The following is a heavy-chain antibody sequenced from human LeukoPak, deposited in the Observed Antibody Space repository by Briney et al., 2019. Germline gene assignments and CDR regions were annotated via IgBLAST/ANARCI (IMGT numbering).Heavy chain of an antibody. J-gene: IGHJ6*03. CDR3: ARGIGTRTHLWYYYYYMDV. CDR1: GFTFDDYA. CDR2: ISWNSGSI. V-gene: IGHV3-9*01. D-gene: IGHD1/OR15-1a*01. Sequence: GRSLRLSCAASGFTFDDYAMHWVRQAPGKGLEWVSGISWNSGSIGYADSVKGRFTISRDNAKNSLYLQMNSLRAEDTAVYYCARGIGTRTHLWYYYYYMDVWGKGTTVTVSS.